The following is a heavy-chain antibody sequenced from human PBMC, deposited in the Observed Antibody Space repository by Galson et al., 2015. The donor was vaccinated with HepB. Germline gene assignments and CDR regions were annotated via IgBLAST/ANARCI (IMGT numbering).Heavy chain of an antibody. CDR1: GFTFSSYW. CDR3: ARRGCYSDRSGYYCSDC. CDR2: INQDGSEK. V-gene: IGHV3-7*03. D-gene: IGHD3-22*01. J-gene: IGHJ4*02. Sequence: SLRLSCAASGFTFSSYWMTWVRQAPGRGLEWVANINQDGSEKHYVDSVKGRFTISRDNPKNSLFLQMNSLRADDTAVYYCARRGCYSDRSGYYCSDCWGQGTLVTVSS.